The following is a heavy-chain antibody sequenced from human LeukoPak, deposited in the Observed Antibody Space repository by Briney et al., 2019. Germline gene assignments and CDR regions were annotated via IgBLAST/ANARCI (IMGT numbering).Heavy chain of an antibody. Sequence: GASVKVSCKASGYTFSSYDINWVRQATGQGLEWMGWMNPKSGNTGYAQKFQGRVTMTKNTSITTAYMELSSLRSEDTAVYYCARALSWTTDSYYYMDVWGKGTTVTVSS. CDR2: MNPKSGNT. CDR3: ARALSWTTDSYYYMDV. D-gene: IGHD3/OR15-3a*01. J-gene: IGHJ6*03. CDR1: GYTFSSYD. V-gene: IGHV1-8*01.